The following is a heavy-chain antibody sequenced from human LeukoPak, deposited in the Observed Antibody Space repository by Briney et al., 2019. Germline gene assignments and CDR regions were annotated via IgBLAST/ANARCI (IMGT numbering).Heavy chain of an antibody. CDR1: GGSISSSSYY. CDR3: ASFDSRAARPGPIDY. D-gene: IGHD6-6*01. Sequence: SETLSLTCTVSGGSISSSSYYWSWIRQPPGKGLEWIGEINHSGSTNYNPSLKSRVTISVDTSKNQFSLKLSSVTAADTAVYYCASFDSRAARPGPIDYWGQGTLVTVSS. V-gene: IGHV4-39*07. CDR2: INHSGST. J-gene: IGHJ4*02.